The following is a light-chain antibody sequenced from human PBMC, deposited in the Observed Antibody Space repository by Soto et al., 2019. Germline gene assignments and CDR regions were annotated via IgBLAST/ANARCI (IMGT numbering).Light chain of an antibody. CDR3: QQYNNWVT. Sequence: EIVMTQSPATLSVSPGERATLSCRASQSVSSNLAWYQQKPGQAPRLLIYGASTRATCIPARFSASGSGTAFTLTISSLQSEDFAVSYCQQYNNWVTFGQGTKVEI. J-gene: IGKJ1*01. CDR1: QSVSSN. V-gene: IGKV3-15*01. CDR2: GAS.